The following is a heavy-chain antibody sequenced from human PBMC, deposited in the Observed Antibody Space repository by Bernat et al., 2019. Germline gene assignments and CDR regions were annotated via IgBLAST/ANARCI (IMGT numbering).Heavy chain of an antibody. D-gene: IGHD3-10*01. CDR3: ASERGFYGSGSYYNWDY. V-gene: IGHV3-30*03. CDR2: PSYVGSKK. Sequence: QVQLVESGGGVFQPGGSLRSSFPASGFPFITYGFPGFARAPARGRGWVAVPSYVGSKKYYADSVKGRFTISRDNSKNTLYLQMNSLRAEDTAVYYCASERGFYGSGSYYNWDYWGQGTLVTVSS. CDR1: GFPFITYG. J-gene: IGHJ4*02.